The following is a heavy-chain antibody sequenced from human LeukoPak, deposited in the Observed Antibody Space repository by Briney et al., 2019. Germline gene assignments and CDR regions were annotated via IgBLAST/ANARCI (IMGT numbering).Heavy chain of an antibody. V-gene: IGHV1-46*01. CDR2: SNPSGGST. CDR1: GYTFTSYY. D-gene: IGHD5-18*01. Sequence: ASVKVSCKASGYTFTSYYMHWVRQAPGQGLEWMGISNPSGGSTSYAQKFQGRVTITRDTSTSTVYMELSSLRSEDTAVYYCARAAGDTYGYRYSSDYWGQGTLVSVSS. J-gene: IGHJ4*02. CDR3: ARAAGDTYGYRYSSDY.